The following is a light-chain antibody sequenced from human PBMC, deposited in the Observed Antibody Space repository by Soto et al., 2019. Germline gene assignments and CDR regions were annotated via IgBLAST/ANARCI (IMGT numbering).Light chain of an antibody. J-gene: IGLJ1*01. Sequence: QSVLTQPPSVSGAPGQRVSISCTGSTSNIGAPYDVHWYQHLPGTAPKLLIYGDNNRPSGVPDRFSGSKSGTSASLAITGLQAEDEADYYCQSYDSSLSVLYVFGTGTKVTVL. CDR2: GDN. CDR1: TSNIGAPYD. V-gene: IGLV1-40*01. CDR3: QSYDSSLSVLYV.